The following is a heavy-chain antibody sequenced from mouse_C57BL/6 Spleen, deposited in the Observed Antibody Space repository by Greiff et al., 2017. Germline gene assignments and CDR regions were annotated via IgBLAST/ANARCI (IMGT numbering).Heavy chain of an antibody. Sequence: EVQVVESGPGLVKPSQSLSLTCSVTGYSITSGYYWNWIRQFPGNKLEWMGYISYDGSNNYNPSLKNRISITRDTSKNQFFLKLNSVTTEDTATYYCARDEGLAMDYWGQGTSVTVSS. CDR1: GYSITSGYY. V-gene: IGHV3-6*01. CDR2: ISYDGSN. D-gene: IGHD3-3*01. CDR3: ARDEGLAMDY. J-gene: IGHJ4*01.